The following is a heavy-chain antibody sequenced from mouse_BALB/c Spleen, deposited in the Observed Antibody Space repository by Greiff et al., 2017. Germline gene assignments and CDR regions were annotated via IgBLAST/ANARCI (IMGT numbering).Heavy chain of an antibody. CDR1: GFTFSNYW. Sequence: DVKLQESGGGLVQPGGSMKLSCVASGFTFSNYWMNWVRQSPEKGLEWVAEIRLKSNNYATHYAESVKGRFTISRDDSKSSVYLQMNNLRAEDTGIYYCTRTAYWGQGTLVTVSA. CDR2: IRLKSNNYAT. CDR3: TRTAY. V-gene: IGHV6-6*02. J-gene: IGHJ3*01.